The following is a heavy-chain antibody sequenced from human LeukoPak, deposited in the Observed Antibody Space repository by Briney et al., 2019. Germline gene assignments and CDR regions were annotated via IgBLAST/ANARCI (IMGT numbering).Heavy chain of an antibody. CDR2: IYYSGST. D-gene: IGHD5-18*01. J-gene: IGHJ4*02. V-gene: IGHV4-39*01. CDR3: ARQVGYSYGSGY. CDR1: GGSISSGSYY. Sequence: SETLSLTRTVSGGSISSGSYYWGWIRQPPGKGLEWIGSIYYSGSTYYNPSLKSRVTISLVTSQNEFSLKLSSIIVADTAVYYCARQVGYSYGSGYWGQGTLVTVSS.